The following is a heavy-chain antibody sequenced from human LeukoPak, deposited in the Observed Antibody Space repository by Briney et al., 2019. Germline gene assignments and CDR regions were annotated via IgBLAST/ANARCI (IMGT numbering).Heavy chain of an antibody. CDR3: ARVWDVLRFLEWPPNWFDP. J-gene: IGHJ5*02. CDR1: GGTFSSYA. Sequence: SVKVSCKASGGTFSSYAISWVRQAPGQGLEWMGGIIPIFGTANYAQKFQGRVTITADESTSTAYMELSSLRSEDTAVYYCARVWDVLRFLEWPPNWFDPWGQGTLVTVSS. V-gene: IGHV1-69*13. D-gene: IGHD3-3*01. CDR2: IIPIFGTA.